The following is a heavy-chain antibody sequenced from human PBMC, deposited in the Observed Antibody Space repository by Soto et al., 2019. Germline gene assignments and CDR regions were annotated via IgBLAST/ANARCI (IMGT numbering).Heavy chain of an antibody. D-gene: IGHD2-15*01. CDR2: IIPILGIA. CDR3: ARESIPPLEPTGSPLPPHAEEYYYYYYMDV. V-gene: IGHV1-69*08. J-gene: IGHJ6*03. CDR1: GGTFSSYT. Sequence: QVQLVQSGAEVKKPGSSVKVSCKASGGTFSSYTISWVRQAPGQGLEWMGRIIPILGIANYAQKFQGRVTITADKSTSTAYMELSSLRSEDTAVYYCARESIPPLEPTGSPLPPHAEEYYYYYYMDVWGKGTTVTVSS.